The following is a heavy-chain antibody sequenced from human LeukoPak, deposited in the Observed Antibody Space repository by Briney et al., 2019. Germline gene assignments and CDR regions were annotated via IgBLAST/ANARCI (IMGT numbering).Heavy chain of an antibody. Sequence: PGGSLRLPCAASGFTFTSYAMSWVRQAPGKGLEGVSGIGTAGEIYYPGSVKGRFTISRENAKNSLYLQMNSLRAGDTAVYYCARAAYSSTWYSRYFDLWGRGTLVTVSS. V-gene: IGHV3-13*01. J-gene: IGHJ2*01. D-gene: IGHD6-13*01. CDR2: IGTAGEI. CDR3: ARAAYSSTWYSRYFDL. CDR1: GFTFTSYA.